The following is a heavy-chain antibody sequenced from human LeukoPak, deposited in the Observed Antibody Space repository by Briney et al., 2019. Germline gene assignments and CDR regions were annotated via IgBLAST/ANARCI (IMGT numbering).Heavy chain of an antibody. D-gene: IGHD3-22*01. Sequence: GGSLRLSCAASGFTFSSYAMHWVRQAPGKGLEWVAVISYDGSNKYYADSVKGRFTISRDNSKNTLYLQMNSLRAEDTAVYYCARDVDSSGYRFDYWGQGTLVTVSS. CDR1: GFTFSSYA. CDR3: ARDVDSSGYRFDY. CDR2: ISYDGSNK. J-gene: IGHJ4*02. V-gene: IGHV3-30-3*01.